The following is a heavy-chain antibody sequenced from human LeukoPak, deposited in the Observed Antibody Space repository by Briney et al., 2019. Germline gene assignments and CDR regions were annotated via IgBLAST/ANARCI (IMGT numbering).Heavy chain of an antibody. Sequence: SVKVSCTASGGTFSSYAISWVRQAPGQRLEWLGGIIPIFGTANYAQKFQGRVTITADESTSTAYMELSSLRSEDTAVYYCARENPSGYSSGWSGIGAFDIWGQGTMVTVSS. CDR2: IIPIFGTA. CDR1: GGTFSSYA. V-gene: IGHV1-69*13. CDR3: ARENPSGYSSGWSGIGAFDI. D-gene: IGHD6-19*01. J-gene: IGHJ3*02.